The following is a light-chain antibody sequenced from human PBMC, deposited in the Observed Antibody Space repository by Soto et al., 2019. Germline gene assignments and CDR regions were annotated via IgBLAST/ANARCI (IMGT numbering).Light chain of an antibody. J-gene: IGLJ1*01. Sequence: QLVLTQPPSVSGAPGQRVTISCTGSSSNIGADYDVHWYKQLPGTAPKLLIYINNNRPSGVPDRFSGSKSGTSASLAITGLQAEDAADYYCQSYYTSLGAYVFGTGTKLTVL. CDR2: INN. CDR3: QSYYTSLGAYV. V-gene: IGLV1-40*01. CDR1: SSNIGADYD.